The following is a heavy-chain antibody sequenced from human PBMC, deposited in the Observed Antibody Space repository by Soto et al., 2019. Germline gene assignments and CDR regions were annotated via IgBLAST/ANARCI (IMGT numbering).Heavy chain of an antibody. J-gene: IGHJ5*02. CDR1: GGTFSSYA. V-gene: IGHV1-69*01. Sequence: QVQLVQSGAEVKKPGPSVKVSCKASGGTFSSYAISWVRQAPGQGLEWMGGIIPIFGTANYAQKFQGRVTITADESTSTAYMELSSLRSEDTAVYYCARTGRGITIFGVVPLGFDPWGQGTLVTVSS. D-gene: IGHD3-3*01. CDR2: IIPIFGTA. CDR3: ARTGRGITIFGVVPLGFDP.